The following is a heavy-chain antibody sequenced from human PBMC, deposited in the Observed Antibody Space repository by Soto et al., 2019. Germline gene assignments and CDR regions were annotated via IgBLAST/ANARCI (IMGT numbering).Heavy chain of an antibody. CDR1: GFTFTSSV. D-gene: IGHD2-2*01. J-gene: IGHJ6*02. Sequence: GASVKVSCKASGFTFTSSVVQWVRQARGQRLEWIGWIVVGSGNTNYAQKFQERVTITKDMSTSTAYMELSSLRSEDTAVYYCAAEGLVVPAALYYYYYGMDVWGQGTTVTVSS. V-gene: IGHV1-58*01. CDR2: IVVGSGNT. CDR3: AAEGLVVPAALYYYYYGMDV.